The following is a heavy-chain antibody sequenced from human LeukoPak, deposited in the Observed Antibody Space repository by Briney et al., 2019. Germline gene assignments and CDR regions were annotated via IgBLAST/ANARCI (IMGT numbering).Heavy chain of an antibody. Sequence: PSETLSLTCTVSGGSITSGSHYWGWIRQTPGKGLEWIGSIHYSGSTYYNPSLQSRVTVSIDTSKSQFSLKLNSVTAADTAVYYCARHLYSGGYYFWGQGSLVTVPS. CDR1: GGSITSGSHY. J-gene: IGHJ4*02. D-gene: IGHD1-26*01. V-gene: IGHV4-39*01. CDR2: IHYSGST. CDR3: ARHLYSGGYYF.